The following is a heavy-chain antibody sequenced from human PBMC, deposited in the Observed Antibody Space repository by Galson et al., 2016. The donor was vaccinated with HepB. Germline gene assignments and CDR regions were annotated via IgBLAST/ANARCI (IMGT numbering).Heavy chain of an antibody. J-gene: IGHJ4*02. Sequence: ETLSLTCAVSGGSISSDNWWNWVRQSPGKGLEWVANIKQDESLKSYVDSVKGRFTISRGNAKNSLYLQMNSLRAEDTAVYYCVRGGLYDDQIMDFWGQGTLVTVSS. CDR1: GGSISSDNW. CDR3: VRGGLYDDQIMDF. V-gene: IGHV3-7*03. CDR2: IKQDESLK. D-gene: IGHD3-16*01.